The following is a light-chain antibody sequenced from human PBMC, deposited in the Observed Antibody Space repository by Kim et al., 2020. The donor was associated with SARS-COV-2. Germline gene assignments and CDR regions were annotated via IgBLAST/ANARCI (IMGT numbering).Light chain of an antibody. J-gene: IGKJ4*01. V-gene: IGKV3-15*01. CDR3: QQYNNWPLT. CDR2: GAS. CDR1: QSTNSN. Sequence: EIVMTQSPATLSVSPGERATLSCRASQSTNSNLAWYQQKPGQAPRLLIYGASSRATGIPTRFSGSVSGTEFTLTNSSLQSEDFAVYYCQQYNNWPLTFGGGTKVDIK.